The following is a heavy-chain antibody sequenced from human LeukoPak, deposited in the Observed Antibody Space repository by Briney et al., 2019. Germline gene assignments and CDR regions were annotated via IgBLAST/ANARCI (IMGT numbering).Heavy chain of an antibody. J-gene: IGHJ4*02. D-gene: IGHD6-13*01. CDR3: ARRRAAAGTSFDY. V-gene: IGHV4-59*08. CDR1: GGSISSYY. Sequence: SETLSLTCSVSGGSISSYYWSWIRQPPGKGLEWIGYMYYSGSTNYNPSLKSRVTISVDASKNQLSLKLSSVTAADTAVYYCARRRAAAGTSFDYWGQGTLVTVSS. CDR2: MYYSGST.